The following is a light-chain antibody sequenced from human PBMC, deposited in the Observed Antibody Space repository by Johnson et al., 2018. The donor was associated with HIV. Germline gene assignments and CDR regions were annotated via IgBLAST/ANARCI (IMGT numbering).Light chain of an antibody. CDR3: GTWDSSLGAWV. V-gene: IGLV1-51*01. J-gene: IGLJ1*01. CDR2: DNN. CDR1: SSNIGNNY. Sequence: QSVLTQPPSVSAAPGQKVTISCSGSSSNIGNNYVSWYQQLPGTAPKLLIYDNNKRPSGIPDRLSGSKSGTSATLDLTRLQTGDEADYYCGTWDSSLGAWVFGTGTKVTVL.